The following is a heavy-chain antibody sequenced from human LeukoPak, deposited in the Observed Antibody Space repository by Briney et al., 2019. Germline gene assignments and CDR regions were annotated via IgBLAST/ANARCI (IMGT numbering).Heavy chain of an antibody. J-gene: IGHJ5*02. CDR1: GGTFSSYA. CDR2: IIPIFGAA. V-gene: IGHV1-69*01. Sequence: GSSVKVSCKASGGTFSSYAISWVRQAPGQGLEWMGGIIPIFGAANYAQKFQGRVTITADESTSTAYMELSSLRSEDTALYYCAKDTFSRIAARLSTWGQGTLVTVSS. D-gene: IGHD6-6*01. CDR3: AKDTFSRIAARLST.